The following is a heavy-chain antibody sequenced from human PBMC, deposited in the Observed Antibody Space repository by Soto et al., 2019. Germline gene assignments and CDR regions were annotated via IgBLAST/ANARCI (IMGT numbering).Heavy chain of an antibody. J-gene: IGHJ4*02. CDR3: AHRPSSAWYRSGFDY. CDR2: IYWDDDK. V-gene: IGHV2-5*02. Sequence: QITLKESGPTLVKPTQTLTLTCAFSGFSLSTRAVGVGWIRQPPGKALEWPALIYWDDDKVFSPSLESRLTITKDTSKSQVVLTVPNTDPVDTATYYCAHRPSSAWYRSGFDYWRQGILVTVSS. D-gene: IGHD6-19*01. CDR1: GFSLSTRAVG.